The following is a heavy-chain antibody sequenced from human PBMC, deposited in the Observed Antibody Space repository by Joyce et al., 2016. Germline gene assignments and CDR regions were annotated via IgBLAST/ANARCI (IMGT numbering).Heavy chain of an antibody. CDR1: GFTFHIYS. J-gene: IGHJ4*02. V-gene: IGHV3-30*04. Sequence: QVQLVESGGGVVQPGRSLRLSCAASGFTFHIYSMHWVRQAPGKGLEWVAVISYDGRNEYYADSVKGRFTVSRDNSNHTVSLQMNNLGPEDTALYYCARDLSSSGYYIYWGQGAPVTVSS. CDR2: ISYDGRNE. CDR3: ARDLSSSGYYIY. D-gene: IGHD3-22*01.